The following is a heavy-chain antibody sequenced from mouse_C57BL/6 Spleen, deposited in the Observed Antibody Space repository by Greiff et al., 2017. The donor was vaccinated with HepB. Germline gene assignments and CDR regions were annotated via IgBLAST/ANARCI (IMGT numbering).Heavy chain of an antibody. CDR1: GYTFTDYY. V-gene: IGHV1-26*01. D-gene: IGHD2-4*01. Sequence: EVQLQQSGPELVKPGASVKISCKASGYTFTDYYMNWVKQSHGKSLEWIGDINPNNGGTSYNQKFKGKATLTVDKSSSTAYMELRSLTSEDSAVYYCARYDYVLAWFAYWGQGTLVTVSA. CDR2: INPNNGGT. J-gene: IGHJ3*01. CDR3: ARYDYVLAWFAY.